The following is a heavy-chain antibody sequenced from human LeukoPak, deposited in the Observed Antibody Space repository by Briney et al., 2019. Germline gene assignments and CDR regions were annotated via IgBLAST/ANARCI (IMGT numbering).Heavy chain of an antibody. Sequence: GASVKVSCKVSGYTLTELSMHRVRQAPGKGLEWMGGFDPEDGETIYAQKFQGRVTMTEDTSTDTAYMELSSLRSEDTAVYYCATDSSSWYGYFQHWGQGTLVTISS. D-gene: IGHD6-13*01. V-gene: IGHV1-24*01. CDR2: FDPEDGET. CDR1: GYTLTELS. J-gene: IGHJ1*01. CDR3: ATDSSSWYGYFQH.